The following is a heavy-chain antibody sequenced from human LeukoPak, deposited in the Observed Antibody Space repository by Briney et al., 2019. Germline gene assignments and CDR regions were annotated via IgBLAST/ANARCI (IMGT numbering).Heavy chain of an antibody. D-gene: IGHD3-10*01. CDR1: GFTFSSYS. CDR3: ARDVYYGSGSQRLDF. Sequence: PGGSLRLSCAASGFTFSSYSMNWVRQAPGKGLEWVSYISSSGNYIYYADSIKGRFTISRDNAKNSVYLQMNSLRGEDTAVYYCARDVYYGSGSQRLDFWGQGTLVTVSS. CDR2: ISSSGNYI. J-gene: IGHJ4*02. V-gene: IGHV3-21*01.